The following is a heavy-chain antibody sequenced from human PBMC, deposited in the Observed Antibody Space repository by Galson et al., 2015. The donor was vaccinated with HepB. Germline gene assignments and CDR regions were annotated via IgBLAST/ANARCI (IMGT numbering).Heavy chain of an antibody. Sequence: SLRLSCAASGFTFSSYGMHWVRQAPGKGLEWVAFIRYDGSNKYYADSVKGRFTISRDNSKNTLYLQMNSLRAEDTAVYYCAKGRTMVRGIRIPQFDPWGQGTLVTVSS. CDR3: AKGRTMVRGIRIPQFDP. CDR2: IRYDGSNK. V-gene: IGHV3-30*02. CDR1: GFTFSSYG. J-gene: IGHJ5*02. D-gene: IGHD3-10*01.